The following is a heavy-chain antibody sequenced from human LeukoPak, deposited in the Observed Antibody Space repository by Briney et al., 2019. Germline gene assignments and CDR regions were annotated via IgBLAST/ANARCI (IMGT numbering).Heavy chain of an antibody. CDR3: ARGGPAARLITFGGVTDY. Sequence: ASVKVSCKASGYTFTSYGISWVRQAPGQGLEWMGWISAYNGNTNYAQKLQGRGTMTTDTSTSTAYMELRNLRSDDTAVYYCARGGPAARLITFGGVTDYWGQGTLVTVSS. J-gene: IGHJ4*02. D-gene: IGHD3-16*01. V-gene: IGHV1-18*01. CDR2: ISAYNGNT. CDR1: GYTFTSYG.